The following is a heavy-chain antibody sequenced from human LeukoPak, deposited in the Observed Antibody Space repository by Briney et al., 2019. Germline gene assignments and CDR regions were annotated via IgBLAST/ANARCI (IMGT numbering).Heavy chain of an antibody. CDR3: AKEYYYDSSGYSSTFDY. Sequence: GGSLRLSCAASGFTFSSYAMSWVRQAPGKGLEWVSAISGSGGSTYYADSVKGRFTISRDNSKNTLYLQMNSLRAEGTAVYYCAKEYYYDSSGYSSTFDYWGQGTLVTVSS. J-gene: IGHJ4*02. CDR1: GFTFSSYA. D-gene: IGHD3-22*01. V-gene: IGHV3-23*01. CDR2: ISGSGGST.